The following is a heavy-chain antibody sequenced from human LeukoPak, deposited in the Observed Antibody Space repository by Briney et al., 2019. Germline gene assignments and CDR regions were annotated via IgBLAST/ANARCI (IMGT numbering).Heavy chain of an antibody. CDR3: ARAPKNYYDSSGYYRNVYYFDY. J-gene: IGHJ4*02. Sequence: PGGSLRLSCAASGFTFSSYSMNWVRQAPGKGLEWVSSISSSSSYIYYADSVKGRFTISRDNAKNSLYLQMNSLRAEDTAVYYCARAPKNYYDSSGYYRNVYYFDYWGQGTLVTVSS. CDR2: ISSSSSYI. V-gene: IGHV3-21*01. CDR1: GFTFSSYS. D-gene: IGHD3-22*01.